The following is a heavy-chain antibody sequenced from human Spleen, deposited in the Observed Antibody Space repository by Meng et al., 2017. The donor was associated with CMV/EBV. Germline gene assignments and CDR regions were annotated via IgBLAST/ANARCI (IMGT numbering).Heavy chain of an antibody. CDR2: FIPILNTA. V-gene: IGHV1-69*10. D-gene: IGHD3-22*01. CDR1: AYTFMNYG. CDR3: ARSPSILVGHSEIDL. J-gene: IGHJ5*02. Sequence: SVKVSCKASAYTFMNYGLSWVRQAPGQGLEWMGSFIPILNTAEYARKFQGRVTITADKSSTTTHLELSSLTSGDTAVYYCARSPSILVGHSEIDLWGQGTLVTVSS.